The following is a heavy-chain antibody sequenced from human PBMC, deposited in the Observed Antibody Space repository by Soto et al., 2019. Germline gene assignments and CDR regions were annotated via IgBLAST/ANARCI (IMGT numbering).Heavy chain of an antibody. J-gene: IGHJ5*02. Sequence: PGGSLRLSCAVSGFTFSSYAMTWVRQAPGKGLEWVSGISVSGHSTYHADSVKGRFTISRDNPNNTLYLQMNSLRAEDTAVYYCAKDKYDILTGYSIPNWFDPWGQGTLVTVSS. CDR2: ISVSGHST. V-gene: IGHV3-23*01. CDR1: GFTFSSYA. D-gene: IGHD3-9*01. CDR3: AKDKYDILTGYSIPNWFDP.